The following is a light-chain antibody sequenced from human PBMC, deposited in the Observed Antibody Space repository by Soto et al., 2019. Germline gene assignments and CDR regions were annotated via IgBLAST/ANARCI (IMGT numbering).Light chain of an antibody. CDR1: QDISLY. V-gene: IGKV1-9*01. J-gene: IGKJ2*01. CDR2: VAS. CDR3: QQLNSRPYT. Sequence: IQLTQSPSSLSSSVGDRVTITCRASQDISLYSAWYHQKPGKAPKLLIYVASTLQSGVTSRFSGSGSGTDFTLTISSLQPEAFATYYCQQLNSRPYTFGQETKLEIK.